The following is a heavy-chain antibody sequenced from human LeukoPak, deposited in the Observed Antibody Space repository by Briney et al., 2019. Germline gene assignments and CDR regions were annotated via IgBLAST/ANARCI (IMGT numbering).Heavy chain of an antibody. V-gene: IGHV1-2*02. D-gene: IGHD3-10*01. CDR2: INPNSGGA. CDR1: GYTFTGYY. CDR3: ARKRALSGRGVINWFDP. J-gene: IGHJ5*02. Sequence: EASVKVSCKASGYTFTGYYMHWVRQAPGQGLEWMGWINPNSGGANYAQKFQGRVTMTRNTSISTAYMELSSLRSEDTAVYYCARKRALSGRGVINWFDPWGQGTLVTVSS.